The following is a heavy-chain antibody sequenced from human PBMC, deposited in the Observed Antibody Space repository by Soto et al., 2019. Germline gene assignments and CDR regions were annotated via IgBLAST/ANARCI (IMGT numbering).Heavy chain of an antibody. J-gene: IGHJ6*03. V-gene: IGHV4-34*01. CDR1: GGSFSGYY. Sequence: SETLSLTCAVYGGSFSGYYWSWIRQPPGKGLEWIGEINHSGSTNYNPSLKSRVTISVDTSKNQFSLKLSSVTAADTAVYYCARGYYGDYEHIYYYYHYMDVWGKGTTVTVSS. CDR3: ARGYYGDYEHIYYYYHYMDV. D-gene: IGHD4-17*01. CDR2: INHSGST.